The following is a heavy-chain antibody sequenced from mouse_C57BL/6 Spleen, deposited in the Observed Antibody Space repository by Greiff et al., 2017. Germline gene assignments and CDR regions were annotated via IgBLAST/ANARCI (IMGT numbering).Heavy chain of an antibody. Sequence: VQLQQSGAELVRPGASVKLSCKASGYTFTDYYINWVKQRPGQGLEWIARLYPGSGNTYYNEKFKGKATLTAEKSSSTAYMQLSSLTSEDSAVYFCARSGVDGNYGAYWGQGTLVTVSA. J-gene: IGHJ3*01. CDR2: LYPGSGNT. CDR3: ARSGVDGNYGAY. CDR1: GYTFTDYY. V-gene: IGHV1-76*01. D-gene: IGHD2-1*01.